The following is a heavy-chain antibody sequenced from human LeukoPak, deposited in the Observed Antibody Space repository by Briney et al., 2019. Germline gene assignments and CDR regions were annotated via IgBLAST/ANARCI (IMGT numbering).Heavy chain of an antibody. CDR1: GFTFSNYA. Sequence: PGGSLRLSCAASGFTFSNYAMHWVRQAPGKGLEWVAFIRSDGSIIYNADSVKGRFTISRDNSKKTLHLQMNSLRADDTAVYYCAKDTPLCYFDYWGQGTLVTVSS. CDR2: IRSDGSII. D-gene: IGHD2-2*01. CDR3: AKDTPLCYFDY. V-gene: IGHV3-30*02. J-gene: IGHJ4*02.